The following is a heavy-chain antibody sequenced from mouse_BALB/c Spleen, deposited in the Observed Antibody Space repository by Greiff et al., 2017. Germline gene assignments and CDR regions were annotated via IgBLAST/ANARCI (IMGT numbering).Heavy chain of an antibody. CDR1: GFTFSSYA. CDR2: ISSGGST. V-gene: IGHV5-6-5*01. CDR3: ARGGDYDAFAY. Sequence: VQLKESGGGLVKPGGSLKLSCAASGFTFSSYAMSWVRQTPEKRLEWVASISSGGSTYYPDSVKGRFTISRDNARNILYLQMSSLRSEDTAMYYCARGGDYDAFAYWGQGTLVTVSA. D-gene: IGHD2-4*01. J-gene: IGHJ3*01.